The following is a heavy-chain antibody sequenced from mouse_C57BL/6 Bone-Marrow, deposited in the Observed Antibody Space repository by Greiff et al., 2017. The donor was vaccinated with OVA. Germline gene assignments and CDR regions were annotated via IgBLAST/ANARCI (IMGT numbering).Heavy chain of an antibody. V-gene: IGHV5-6*01. Sequence: EVQLVESGGDLVKPGGSLKLSCAASGFTFSSYGMSWVRQTPDKRLEWVATISSGGSYTYYPDSVKGRFTISRDNAKNTLYLQMSSLKSEDAAMYYCASRCDGFPWFAYWGQGTLVTVSA. D-gene: IGHD2-3*01. CDR3: ASRCDGFPWFAY. CDR1: GFTFSSYG. J-gene: IGHJ3*01. CDR2: ISSGGSYT.